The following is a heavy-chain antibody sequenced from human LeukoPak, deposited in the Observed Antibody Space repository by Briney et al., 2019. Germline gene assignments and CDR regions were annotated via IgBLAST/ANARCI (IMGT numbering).Heavy chain of an antibody. Sequence: SETLSLTCTVSGGSMTTSGHYWGWIRQPPGKGPEWIGSIDYRERTTYNPSLKSRVTISADTSRNQFSLKLSSVTATDTAVYYCANYVSGTMRDYWGQGTLVTVSS. J-gene: IGHJ4*02. CDR3: ANYVSGTMRDY. CDR2: IDYRERT. CDR1: GGSMTTSGHY. V-gene: IGHV4-39*01. D-gene: IGHD3-16*01.